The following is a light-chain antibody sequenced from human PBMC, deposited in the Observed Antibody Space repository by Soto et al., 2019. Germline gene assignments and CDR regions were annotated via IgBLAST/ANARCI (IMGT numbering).Light chain of an antibody. J-gene: IGKJ3*01. Sequence: EIVLTQSPATLSLSPGERATLSCSASQSVSSFLAWYQQKSGQTPRLLIYDASNRATGIPARFSGSGSGTDFTLTISSLEPEDFAVYYCQHRSNWLGTFGPGTKVDIK. CDR1: QSVSSF. CDR2: DAS. V-gene: IGKV3-11*01. CDR3: QHRSNWLGT.